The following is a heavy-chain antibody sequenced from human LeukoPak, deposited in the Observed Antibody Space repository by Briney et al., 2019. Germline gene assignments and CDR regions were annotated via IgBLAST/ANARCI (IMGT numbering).Heavy chain of an antibody. Sequence: ASVKVSCKASGYTFTSYGVSWVRQAPGQGLEWLGWISAYNGDTNYAQNFQGRDTMTTDASTSTAYMELRSLRSDDTAVYYCARVTGTMYGLSVSSRPFDYWGQGTLVTVSS. CDR3: ARVTGTMYGLSVSSRPFDY. D-gene: IGHD1/OR15-1a*01. CDR1: GYTFTSYG. V-gene: IGHV1-18*01. CDR2: ISAYNGDT. J-gene: IGHJ4*02.